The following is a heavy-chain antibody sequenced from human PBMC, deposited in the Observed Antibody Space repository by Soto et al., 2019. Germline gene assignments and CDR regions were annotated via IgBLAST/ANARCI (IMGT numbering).Heavy chain of an antibody. Sequence: GGSLRLSCAASGFTFSSYGMHWVRQAPGKGLEWVAVISYDGSNKYYADSVKGRFTISRDNSKNTLYLQMNSLRAEDTAVYYCAKGFGGGSSSWSYYYYYGMDVWGQGTTVTVSS. CDR1: GFTFSSYG. D-gene: IGHD6-13*01. V-gene: IGHV3-30*18. J-gene: IGHJ6*02. CDR3: AKGFGGGSSSWSYYYYYGMDV. CDR2: ISYDGSNK.